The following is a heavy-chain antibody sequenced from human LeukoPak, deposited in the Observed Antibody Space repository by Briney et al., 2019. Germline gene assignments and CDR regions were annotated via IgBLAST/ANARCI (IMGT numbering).Heavy chain of an antibody. V-gene: IGHV1-46*01. J-gene: IGHJ3*02. D-gene: IGHD3-10*01. Sequence: ASVKVSCKASGYTFTSYYMHWVRQAPGQGLEWMGIINPSGGSTSHAQKFQGRVTMTRDTSTSTVYMELSSLRSEDTAVYYCARDGSGSSPPDGAFDIWGQGTMVTVSS. CDR3: ARDGSGSSPPDGAFDI. CDR2: INPSGGST. CDR1: GYTFTSYY.